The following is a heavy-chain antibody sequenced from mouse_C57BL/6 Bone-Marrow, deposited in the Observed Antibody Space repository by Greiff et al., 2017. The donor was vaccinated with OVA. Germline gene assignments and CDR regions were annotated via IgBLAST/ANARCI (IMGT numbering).Heavy chain of an antibody. CDR1: GFSLTSYG. CDR2: IWRGGST. CDR3: AKNYGSSPYYFDY. D-gene: IGHD1-1*01. V-gene: IGHV2-5*01. J-gene: IGHJ2*01. Sequence: VQGVESGPGLVQPSQSLSITCTVSGFSLTSYGVHWVRQSPGKGLEWLGVIWRGGSTDYNAAFMSRLSITKDNPKSQVFFKMNSLQADDTAIYYCAKNYGSSPYYFDYWGQGTTLTVSS.